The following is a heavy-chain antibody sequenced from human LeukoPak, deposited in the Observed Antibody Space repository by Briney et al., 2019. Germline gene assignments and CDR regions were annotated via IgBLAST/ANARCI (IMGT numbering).Heavy chain of an antibody. D-gene: IGHD6-13*01. J-gene: IGHJ4*02. CDR2: IKQDGSEK. CDR3: ARDSAGNDY. CDR1: GFTFSTYW. Sequence: GGSLRLSCAASGFTFSTYWMSWVRQAPGKGLEWVANIKQDGSEKYYVDSVKGRFTISRDNAKNSLYLQMNSLRAGDTAMYYCARDSAGNDYWGQGTLVTVSS. V-gene: IGHV3-7*01.